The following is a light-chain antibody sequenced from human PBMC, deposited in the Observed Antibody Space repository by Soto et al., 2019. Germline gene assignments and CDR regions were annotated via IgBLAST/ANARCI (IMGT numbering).Light chain of an antibody. Sequence: DIQMTQSPSTLSASVGDRVTITCRASQSISSWLAWYQQKPGKATKVLIYDASSLESGVPSRVSGSGSGTECPLTISCLQPHDFQPSDCRQCNRYSSVTFGQGTKLEIK. CDR1: QSISSW. V-gene: IGKV1-5*01. CDR3: RQCNRYSSVT. J-gene: IGKJ2*01. CDR2: DAS.